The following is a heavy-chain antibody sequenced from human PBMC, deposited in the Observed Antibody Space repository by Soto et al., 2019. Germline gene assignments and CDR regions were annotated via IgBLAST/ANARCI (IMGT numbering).Heavy chain of an antibody. D-gene: IGHD4-17*01. Sequence: PGESLKISCQTSGYRFNTYWIGWVRQMPGKGPEWMAIIFPGDSDARYSPSFQGHVTISTDNSIKTAYLQWKSLRASDTAMYYCARQDYGFDYWGQGTLVTVSS. V-gene: IGHV5-51*01. CDR1: GYRFNTYW. J-gene: IGHJ4*02. CDR3: ARQDYGFDY. CDR2: IFPGDSDA.